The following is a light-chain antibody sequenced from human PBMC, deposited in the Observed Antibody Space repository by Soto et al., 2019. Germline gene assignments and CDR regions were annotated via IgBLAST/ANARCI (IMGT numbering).Light chain of an antibody. CDR1: SSNIGTGYD. J-gene: IGLJ1*01. CDR2: GNR. V-gene: IGLV1-40*01. CDR3: QSFDSSRFYV. Sequence: QSVLTQPPSVSGAPGQRVTISCTGSSSNIGTGYDVHWYQQLPGTAPKLLIYGNRNRPSGVPDRFSGSKSGTSASLATTVLQAEDEADYYCQSFDSSRFYVFGTGTKATVL.